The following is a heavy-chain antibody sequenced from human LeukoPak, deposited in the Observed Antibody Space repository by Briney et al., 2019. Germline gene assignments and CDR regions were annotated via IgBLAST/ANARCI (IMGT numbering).Heavy chain of an antibody. Sequence: VASVKVSCKASGYTFTSYGISWVRQAPGQGLEWMGWISAYNGNTNYAQKLQGRVTMTTDTSTSTAYMELRSLRSDDTAVYYCARALYCSGGSCYSLQTYYGMDVWGQGTTVTVSS. V-gene: IGHV1-18*01. CDR1: GYTFTSYG. CDR3: ARALYCSGGSCYSLQTYYGMDV. D-gene: IGHD2-15*01. J-gene: IGHJ6*02. CDR2: ISAYNGNT.